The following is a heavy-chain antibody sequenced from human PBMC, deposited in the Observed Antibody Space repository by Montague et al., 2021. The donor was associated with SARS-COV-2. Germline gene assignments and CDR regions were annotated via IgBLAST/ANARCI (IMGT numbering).Heavy chain of an antibody. J-gene: IGHJ4*02. CDR1: GGSISSGTYY. V-gene: IGHV4-61*02. Sequence: TLSLTCTVSGGSISSGTYYWSWIRQPAGKGLEWIGRIYTSGTTNYNPSLKSRTTISVDTSKNQFSLKLSSVTAADTAVYYCARGGGSGGQRANHFDCWGQGTLVTVSS. CDR2: IYTSGTT. CDR3: ARGGGSGGQRANHFDC. D-gene: IGHD2-15*01.